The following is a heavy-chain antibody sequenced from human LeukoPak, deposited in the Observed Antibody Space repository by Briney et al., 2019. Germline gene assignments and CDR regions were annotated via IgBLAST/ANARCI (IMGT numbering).Heavy chain of an antibody. J-gene: IGHJ4*02. D-gene: IGHD2-21*02. CDR2: IYTSGSA. CDR1: GGSTSSYY. CDR3: ASSGSLLFDAVY. V-gene: IGHV4-4*09. Sequence: SETLSLTCTVSGGSTSSYYWSWIRQPPGKGLEWIGYIYTSGSANYDPSLKSRVTISVDTSKNQFSLKLSSVTAADTAVYYCASSGSLLFDAVYWGQGTLVTVSS.